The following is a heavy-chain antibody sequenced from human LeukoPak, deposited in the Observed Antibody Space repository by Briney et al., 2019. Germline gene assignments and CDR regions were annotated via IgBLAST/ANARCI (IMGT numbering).Heavy chain of an antibody. CDR1: GGSFSNYY. CDR3: ARRWNYGRNYYIDV. Sequence: SETLSLTCALYGGSFSNYYWRGIREPPGKRQERIGEINDSGRTNYNPSLMSRVTVSVDTSKNQFSLRLTSVTATDTAVYYCARRWNYGRNYYIDVWGKGATVSVSS. V-gene: IGHV4-34*01. J-gene: IGHJ6*03. D-gene: IGHD1-7*01. CDR2: INDSGRT.